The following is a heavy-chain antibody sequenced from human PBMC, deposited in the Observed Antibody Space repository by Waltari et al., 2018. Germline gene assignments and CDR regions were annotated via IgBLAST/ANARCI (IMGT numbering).Heavy chain of an antibody. Sequence: EVQLVESGGGLVQPGGSLRLSCAASGFTFVNYWMSGVRQAPGKVLQWVAYKKEEGTEESYLDSLKGRFTSSRDDAKNPLHLQMNSLRVEDTAISYCARVSKGIHFDYWGQGTLVTVSS. V-gene: IGHV3-7*04. CDR2: KKEEGTEE. CDR1: GFTFVNYW. J-gene: IGHJ4*02. CDR3: ARVSKGIHFDY.